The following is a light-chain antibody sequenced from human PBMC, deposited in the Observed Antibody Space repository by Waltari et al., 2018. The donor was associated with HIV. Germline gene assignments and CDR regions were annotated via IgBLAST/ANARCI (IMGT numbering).Light chain of an antibody. J-gene: IGLJ3*02. CDR1: SSDIGAFNY. Sequence: QSVLTQPASLSGSPGQSITISCAGSSSDIGAFNYVSWYRHHPGEAPKLIIYDVARRPSGVSDRFAASKAGEAASLTISVLQAEDEALYYCSSYTITNTWVFGGGTTLTVL. CDR3: SSYTITNTWV. V-gene: IGLV2-14*03. CDR2: DVA.